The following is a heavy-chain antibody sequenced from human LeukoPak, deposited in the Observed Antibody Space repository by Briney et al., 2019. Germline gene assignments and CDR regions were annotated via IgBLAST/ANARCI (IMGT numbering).Heavy chain of an antibody. CDR1: GFTFDDYA. CDR3: AKDFGDYYSYYMDV. D-gene: IGHD3-10*01. CDR2: ISWDGGST. Sequence: GGSLRLSCAASGFTFDDYAMHWVRQAPGKGLEWVSLISWDGGSTFYADSVKGRFTISRDNSKNSLYLQMNSLRAEDTALYYCAKDFGDYYSYYMDVWGKGTTVTVSS. V-gene: IGHV3-43D*03. J-gene: IGHJ6*03.